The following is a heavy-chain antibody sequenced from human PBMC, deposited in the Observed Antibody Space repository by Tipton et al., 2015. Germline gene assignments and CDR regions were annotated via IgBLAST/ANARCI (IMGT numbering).Heavy chain of an antibody. CDR3: ARNSAYYFAMDV. Sequence: SLRLSCAAPGFSVSTNYMTWVRQAPGKGLECVSIMYSDGTTYFADSVKGRFTISRDNSKDTLYLQMNSLRDEDTAVYYCARNSAYYFAMDVWGQGTTVTVSS. V-gene: IGHV3-53*01. CDR2: MYSDGTT. J-gene: IGHJ6*02. CDR1: GFSVSTNY. D-gene: IGHD1-26*01.